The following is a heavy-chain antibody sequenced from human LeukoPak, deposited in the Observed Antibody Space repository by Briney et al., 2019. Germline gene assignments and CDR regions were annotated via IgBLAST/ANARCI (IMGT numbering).Heavy chain of an antibody. V-gene: IGHV1-18*01. D-gene: IGHD1-26*01. CDR2: ISAYNGNT. Sequence: GASVTVSFKASGYTFTIYGISWVRQAPGQGLERMGWISAYNGNTNYAQKLQGRGTITTDTSTSTAYMELRSLRSDDTAVYYCARLWELLPLDYWGQGSQVTVSS. CDR1: GYTFTIYG. CDR3: ARLWELLPLDY. J-gene: IGHJ4*02.